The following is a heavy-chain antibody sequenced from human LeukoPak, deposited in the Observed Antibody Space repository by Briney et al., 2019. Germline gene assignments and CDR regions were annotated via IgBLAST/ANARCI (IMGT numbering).Heavy chain of an antibody. D-gene: IGHD3-10*01. CDR1: GGSISSSNW. J-gene: IGHJ4*02. V-gene: IGHV4-4*02. Sequence: SETLSLTCAVSGGSISSSNWWSWVRQPPGKGLEWIGEIYHSGSTNYNPSLKGRVTISVDKSKNQFSLKLSSVTAADTAVYYCARGPITSSPFDYWGQGTLVTVSS. CDR2: IYHSGST. CDR3: ARGPITSSPFDY.